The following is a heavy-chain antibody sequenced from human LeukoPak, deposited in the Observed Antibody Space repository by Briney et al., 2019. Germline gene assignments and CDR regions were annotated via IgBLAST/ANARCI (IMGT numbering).Heavy chain of an antibody. CDR1: GFTVSSNY. CDR3: ARAYYDSSGFEYYFDY. D-gene: IGHD3-22*01. CDR2: IYNGGST. J-gene: IGHJ4*02. Sequence: GGSLRLSCAASGFTVSSNYMSWVRQAPGKGLEWVSVIYNGGSTYYADSVKGRFTISRDNSKNTLYLQMNSLRAEDTAVYYCARAYYDSSGFEYYFDYWGQGTLVTVSS. V-gene: IGHV3-53*01.